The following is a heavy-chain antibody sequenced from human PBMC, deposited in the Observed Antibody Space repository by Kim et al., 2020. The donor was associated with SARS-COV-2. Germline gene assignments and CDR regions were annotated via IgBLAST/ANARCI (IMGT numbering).Heavy chain of an antibody. V-gene: IGHV3-23*01. CDR3: AKETGPMAPYYFDY. CDR1: GFTFSDYA. CDR2: ISNTGVST. J-gene: IGHJ4*02. D-gene: IGHD3-10*01. Sequence: GGSLRLSCVASGFTFSDYAMTWVRQGPGRGLEWVSSISNTGVSTYYSDSVKGRFTVFRDNSENTLYLQMNSLRAEDAAIYYCAKETGPMAPYYFDYWGQGTLVTVPS.